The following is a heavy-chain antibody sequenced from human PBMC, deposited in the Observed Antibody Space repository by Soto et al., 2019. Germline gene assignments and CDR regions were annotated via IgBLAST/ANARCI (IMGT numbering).Heavy chain of an antibody. D-gene: IGHD3-3*01. CDR1: GFSLSTSGVG. J-gene: IGHJ6*02. Sequence: QITLKESGPTLVKPTQTLTLTCTFSGFSLSTSGVGVGWIRQPPGKALEWLALIYWNDDKRYSPSLKSRLTITKDTSKNQVALTMTNMDPVDTATYYCAHSANDFWSAYGLGGMDVWGQGTTVTVSS. V-gene: IGHV2-5*01. CDR3: AHSANDFWSAYGLGGMDV. CDR2: IYWNDDK.